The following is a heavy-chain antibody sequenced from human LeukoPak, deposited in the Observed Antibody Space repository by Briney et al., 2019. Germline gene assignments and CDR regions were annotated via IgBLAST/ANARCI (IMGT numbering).Heavy chain of an antibody. CDR2: ICPGDSDT. V-gene: IGHV5-51*01. CDR3: ARHTTVGGSLRFDY. J-gene: IGHJ4*02. D-gene: IGHD4-23*01. CDR1: GYGFSSYW. Sequence: GESLKISCKGSGYGFSSYWNGWVRQMPGKGLEYMVIICPGDSDTIYSQSFQGQVTISADKSITTAYLQWSRLKASDTAMYYCARHTTVGGSLRFDYWGQGTLVTVSS.